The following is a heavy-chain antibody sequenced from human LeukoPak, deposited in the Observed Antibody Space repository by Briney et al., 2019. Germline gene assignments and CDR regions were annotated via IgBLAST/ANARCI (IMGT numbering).Heavy chain of an antibody. D-gene: IGHD3-10*01. V-gene: IGHV3-23*01. CDR1: GFTFSSYA. CDR3: AKGTNLWFRESWLDY. J-gene: IGHJ4*02. Sequence: PGGSLRLSCTASGFTFSSYAMSWVRQAPGKGLEWVSAISGSGGSTYYADSVKGRFTISRDNSKNTLYLQMNSLRAEDTAVYYCAKGTNLWFRESWLDYWGQGTLVTVSS. CDR2: ISGSGGST.